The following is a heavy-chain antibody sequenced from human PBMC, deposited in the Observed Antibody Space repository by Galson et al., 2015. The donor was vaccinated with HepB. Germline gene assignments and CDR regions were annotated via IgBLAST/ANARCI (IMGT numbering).Heavy chain of an antibody. CDR3: ARAVNHYDSSGYYPDY. Sequence: SLRLSCAASGFTFSAYGMHWVRQAPGKGLEWVAIIWYDGGNKFYADSVKGRFTISRDNSKNTLYLQMDSLRGEDTAVYYCARAVNHYDSSGYYPDYWGRGTLVTVSS. CDR1: GFTFSAYG. D-gene: IGHD3-22*01. J-gene: IGHJ4*02. V-gene: IGHV3-33*08. CDR2: IWYDGGNK.